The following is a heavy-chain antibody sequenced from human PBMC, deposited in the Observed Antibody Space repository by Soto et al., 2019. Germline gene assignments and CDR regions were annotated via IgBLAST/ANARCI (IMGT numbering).Heavy chain of an antibody. V-gene: IGHV3-15*01. CDR3: TTVGQQDDFWSDQHIRGHYYYYMDV. D-gene: IGHD3-3*01. CDR1: GFTFSNAW. J-gene: IGHJ6*03. CDR2: IKSKTDGGTT. Sequence: GGSLRLSCAASGFTFSNAWMSWVRQAPGKGLEWVGRIKSKTDGGTTDYAAPVKGRFTISRDDSKNTLYLQMNSLKTADTAVYYCTTVGQQDDFWSDQHIRGHYYYYMDVWGKGTTVTVSS.